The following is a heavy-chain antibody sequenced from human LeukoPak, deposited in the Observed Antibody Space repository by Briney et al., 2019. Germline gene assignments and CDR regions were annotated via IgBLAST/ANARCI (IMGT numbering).Heavy chain of an antibody. CDR3: ARDRPLDADDYYGFYYFDY. CDR2: INPNSGGT. J-gene: IGHJ4*02. CDR1: GYTFTGYY. V-gene: IGHV1-2*02. D-gene: IGHD3-10*01. Sequence: ASVKVSCKASGYTFTGYYMHWVRQAPGQGLEWMGWINPNSGGTNHAQKFQGTVTMTRDTSISTAYMELSRLRSDDTAVYYCARDRPLDADDYYGFYYFDYWGQGTLVTVSS.